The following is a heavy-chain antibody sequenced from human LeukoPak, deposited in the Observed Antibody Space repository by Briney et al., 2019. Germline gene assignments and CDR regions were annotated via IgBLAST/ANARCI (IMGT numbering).Heavy chain of an antibody. V-gene: IGHV1-8*01. D-gene: IGHD2-15*01. J-gene: IGHJ4*02. CDR3: ARATRGYCSGGSCYYNPFDY. CDR1: GYTFTSYD. Sequence: ASVKVSCKASGYTFTSYDINWVRQAPGQGLEWMGWMNPNSGNAGYAQKFQGRVTMTRNTSITTAYMELSSLRSEDTAVYYCARATRGYCSGGSCYYNPFDYWGQGTLVTVSS. CDR2: MNPNSGNA.